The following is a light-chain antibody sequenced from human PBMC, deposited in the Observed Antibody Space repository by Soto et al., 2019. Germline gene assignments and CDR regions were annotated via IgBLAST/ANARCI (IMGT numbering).Light chain of an antibody. V-gene: IGKV3-11*01. Sequence: VLTQSPATLSLSPGERATLSCRASQSVSSYLGWNQQKPGQAPRLLIYDASNRATGIPARFSGSGSGTDFTLTISSLEPEDFAVYYCQQRSNWPPDTFGGGTKVEIK. CDR2: DAS. CDR3: QQRSNWPPDT. J-gene: IGKJ4*01. CDR1: QSVSSY.